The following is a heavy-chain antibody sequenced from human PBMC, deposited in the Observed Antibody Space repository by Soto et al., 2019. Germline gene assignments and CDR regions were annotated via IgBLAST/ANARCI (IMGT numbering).Heavy chain of an antibody. D-gene: IGHD6-19*01. CDR1: GFTFSSYS. Sequence: GGSHRLSCASSGFTFSSYSMNWVRQAPGNGLEWVSYISSSSSTIYYADSVKGRFTISRDNAKNSLYLQMNSLRDEDTAVYYCAKGAVGIAVAGTEDYYYGMDVWGQGTTVTVSS. CDR3: AKGAVGIAVAGTEDYYYGMDV. CDR2: ISSSSSTI. V-gene: IGHV3-48*02. J-gene: IGHJ6*02.